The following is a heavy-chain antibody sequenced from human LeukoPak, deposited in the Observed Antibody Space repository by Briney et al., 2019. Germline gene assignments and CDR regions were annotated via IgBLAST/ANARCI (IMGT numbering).Heavy chain of an antibody. Sequence: ASVKVSCKASGCTFTSYGISWVRQAPGQGLEWMGWISAYNGNTNYAQKLQGRVTMTTDTSTSTAYMELRSLRSDDTAVYYCARVLGSLRSSSGAFDIWGQGTMVTVSS. J-gene: IGHJ3*02. CDR3: ARVLGSLRSSSGAFDI. V-gene: IGHV1-18*01. D-gene: IGHD6-6*01. CDR1: GCTFTSYG. CDR2: ISAYNGNT.